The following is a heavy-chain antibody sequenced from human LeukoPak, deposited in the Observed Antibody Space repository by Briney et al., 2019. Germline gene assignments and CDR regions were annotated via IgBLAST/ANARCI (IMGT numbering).Heavy chain of an antibody. CDR2: IYYSGST. J-gene: IGHJ2*01. V-gene: IGHV4-59*01. Sequence: PSETLSLTCTVSGGSISSYYWSWIRQPPGKGLEWIGYIYYSGSTNYNPSLKSRVTISVDTSKNQFSLKLSSVTAADTAVYYCARTSSWYWYFDLWGRGTLVTVSS. CDR1: GGSISSYY. CDR3: ARTSSWYWYFDL. D-gene: IGHD6-13*01.